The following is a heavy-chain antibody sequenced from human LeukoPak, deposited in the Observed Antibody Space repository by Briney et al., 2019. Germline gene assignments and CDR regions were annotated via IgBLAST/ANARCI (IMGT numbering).Heavy chain of an antibody. V-gene: IGHV3-74*01. Sequence: PGGSLRLSCAASGFTFSSYWMHWVRQAPGKGLVWVSRINSDGSGTSYADSVKGRFTISRDNAKNSLYLQMNSLRAEDTAVYHCAELGITMIGGVWGKGTTVTISS. CDR2: INSDGSGT. D-gene: IGHD3-10*02. CDR3: AELGITMIGGV. J-gene: IGHJ6*04. CDR1: GFTFSSYW.